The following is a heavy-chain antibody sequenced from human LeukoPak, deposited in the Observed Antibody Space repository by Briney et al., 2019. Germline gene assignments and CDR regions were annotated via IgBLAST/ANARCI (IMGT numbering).Heavy chain of an antibody. CDR2: ISAYNGNT. CDR3: ARGSSSYYYYYYMDV. J-gene: IGHJ6*03. V-gene: IGHV1-18*01. D-gene: IGHD6-6*01. Sequence: ASVKVSCKASGYTFTSYGISWVRQAPGQGLEWMGWISAYNGNTNYAQKLQGRVTMTTDTSTSTAYMELRSLRSDDTAVYYCARGSSSYYYYYYMDVWGKGTTVTVSS. CDR1: GYTFTSYG.